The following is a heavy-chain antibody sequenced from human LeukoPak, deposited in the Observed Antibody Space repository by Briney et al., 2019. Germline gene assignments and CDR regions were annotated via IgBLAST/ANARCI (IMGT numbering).Heavy chain of an antibody. CDR1: GFTFSSYS. V-gene: IGHV3-21*01. CDR2: ISSSSSYI. J-gene: IGHJ4*02. Sequence: GGSLRLSCAASGFTFSSYSMNWVRQAPGKGLEWVSSISSSSSYIYYADSVKGRFTISRDNAKNSLYLQMNSLRAEDTAVYYCARVPAMVRGVGFCDYWGQGTLVTVSS. CDR3: ARVPAMVRGVGFCDY. D-gene: IGHD3-10*01.